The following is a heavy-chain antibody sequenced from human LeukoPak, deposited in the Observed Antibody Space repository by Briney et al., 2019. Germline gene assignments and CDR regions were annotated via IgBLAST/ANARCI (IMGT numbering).Heavy chain of an antibody. Sequence: ASVKVSCKASGGTFTSYAISWVRQAPGQGLEWMGRIIPIFGTANYAQKFQGRVTITTDESTSTAYMELSSLRSEDTAVYYCARAGGSYYYYMDVWGKGTTVTVSS. CDR2: IIPIFGTA. J-gene: IGHJ6*03. V-gene: IGHV1-69*05. CDR3: ARAGGSYYYYMDV. CDR1: GGTFTSYA.